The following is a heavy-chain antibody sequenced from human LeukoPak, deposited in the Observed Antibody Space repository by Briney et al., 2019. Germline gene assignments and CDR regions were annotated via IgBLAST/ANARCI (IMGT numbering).Heavy chain of an antibody. Sequence: PGGSLRLSCAASGFTFSTSNMHWVRQAPGKGLEWVTFIRDDGTNKYYADSVKGRFTISRDNSKNTLYLQMNSLRAEDTAVYYCAKDLEYSASGTPGAFDYWGQGALVTVSA. CDR2: IRDDGTNK. CDR3: AKDLEYSASGTPGAFDY. J-gene: IGHJ4*02. CDR1: GFTFSTSN. D-gene: IGHD3-10*01. V-gene: IGHV3-30*02.